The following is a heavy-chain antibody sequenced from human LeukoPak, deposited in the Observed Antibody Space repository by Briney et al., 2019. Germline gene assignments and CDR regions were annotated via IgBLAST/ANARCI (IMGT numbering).Heavy chain of an antibody. J-gene: IGHJ5*02. CDR3: ARGDDYIWGSAFNWFDP. V-gene: IGHV3-23*01. D-gene: IGHD3-16*01. Sequence: GGSLRLSCAASGFTFSSYAMSWVRQAPGKGLEWVSAISGSGGSTYYADSVKGRFTISRDNSKNTLYLQMNRLRSDDTAVYYCARGDDYIWGSAFNWFDPWGQGTLVTVSS. CDR1: GFTFSSYA. CDR2: ISGSGGST.